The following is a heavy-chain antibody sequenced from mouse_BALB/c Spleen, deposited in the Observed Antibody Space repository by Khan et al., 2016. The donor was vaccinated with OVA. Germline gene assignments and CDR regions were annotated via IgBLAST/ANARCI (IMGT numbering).Heavy chain of an antibody. Sequence: EVQLQASGGGLVQPGGSRKFSCAASGFTFSSFGMHWVRQAPEKGLEWVAYISSGSSTIYYADTVKGRFTISRDNPKNTLFLQMTSLRSEDTAMYYCARNYGYYFDYWGQGTTLTVSS. CDR1: GFTFSSFG. J-gene: IGHJ2*01. CDR3: ARNYGYYFDY. CDR2: ISSGSSTI. V-gene: IGHV5-17*02. D-gene: IGHD1-2*01.